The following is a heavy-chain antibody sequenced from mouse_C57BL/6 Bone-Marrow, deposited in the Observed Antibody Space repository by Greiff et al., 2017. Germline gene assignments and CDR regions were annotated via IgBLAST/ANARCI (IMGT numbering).Heavy chain of an antibody. CDR1: GYTLTDYY. CDR2: INPYNGGT. D-gene: IGHD1-1*01. Sequence: VQLKQSGPVLVKPGASVKMSCKASGYTLTDYYMNWVKQSHGKSLEWIGGINPYNGGTRYDQKFQGKATLTVDKSSSTGYMELNSLTSEDSAVYYCASQGMTTVVARYWNCAVWGTGAVDTVS. V-gene: IGHV1-19*01. CDR3: ASQGMTTVVARYWNCAV. J-gene: IGHJ1*03.